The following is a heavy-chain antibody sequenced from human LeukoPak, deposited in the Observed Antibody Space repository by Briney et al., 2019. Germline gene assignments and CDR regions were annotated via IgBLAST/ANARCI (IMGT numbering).Heavy chain of an antibody. J-gene: IGHJ4*02. V-gene: IGHV3-7*01. D-gene: IGHD4/OR15-4a*01. CDR3: ARDTLGEGEDANYAVYYFDY. CDR2: IKQDGNEK. Sequence: GGSLRLSCAASGFTFSSYAMSWVRQAPGKGLEWVANIKQDGNEKYYADSVKGRFTISRDNGKNSLDLQMNSLRADDTAFYYCARDTLGEGEDANYAVYYFDYWGQGTVVTVSS. CDR1: GFTFSSYA.